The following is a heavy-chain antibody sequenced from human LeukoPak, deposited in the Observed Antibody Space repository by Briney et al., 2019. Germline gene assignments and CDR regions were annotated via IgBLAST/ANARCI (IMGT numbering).Heavy chain of an antibody. CDR3: ARDRGGPLDAFDI. CDR1: GYTFTGCY. D-gene: IGHD3-16*01. Sequence: ASVKVSCKASGYTFTGCYMHWVRQAPGQGLEWMGWINPNSGGTNYAQKFQGRVTMTRDTSISTAYMELSRLRSDDPAVYYCARDRGGPLDAFDIWGQGTMVTVSS. V-gene: IGHV1-2*02. J-gene: IGHJ3*02. CDR2: INPNSGGT.